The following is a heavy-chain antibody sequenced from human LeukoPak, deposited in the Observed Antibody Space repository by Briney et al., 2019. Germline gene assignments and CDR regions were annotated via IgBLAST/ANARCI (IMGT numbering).Heavy chain of an antibody. CDR2: IIPIFGTA. CDR1: GGTFSSYA. V-gene: IGHV1-69*13. Sequence: SVKVSCKASGGTFSSYAISWVRQAPGQGLEWMGGIIPIFGTANYAQKFQGRVTITAGESTSTAYMELSSLRSEDTAVYYCANSIAAAGTDYWGQGTLVTVSS. D-gene: IGHD6-13*01. CDR3: ANSIAAAGTDY. J-gene: IGHJ4*02.